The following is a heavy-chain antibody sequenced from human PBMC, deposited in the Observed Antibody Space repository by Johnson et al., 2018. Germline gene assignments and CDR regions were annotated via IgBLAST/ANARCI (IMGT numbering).Heavy chain of an antibody. J-gene: IGHJ3*01. CDR2: ISASGGER. D-gene: IGHD3-22*01. Sequence: VESGGSLRLSCAASAFTFSDYAMTWVRQAPGKGLEWVSSISASGGERYYADSVKGRFTISRDNSTNTLDLQMNSLGAEETAVYYWGQDYPRGGLYYDGSGLFFDVWGQGTMVTVSS. CDR3: GQDYPRGGLYYDGSGLFFDV. CDR1: AFTFSDYA. V-gene: IGHV3-23*01.